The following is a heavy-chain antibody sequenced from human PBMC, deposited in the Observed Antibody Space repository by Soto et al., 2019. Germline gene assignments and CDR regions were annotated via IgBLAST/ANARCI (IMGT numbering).Heavy chain of an antibody. D-gene: IGHD6-19*01. CDR1: GFTFSSYG. CDR2: IWYDGSNK. Sequence: GGSLRLSCAASGFTFSSYGMHWVRQAPGKGLEWVAVIWYDGSNKYYADSVKGRFTISRDNSKNTLYLQMNSLRAEDTAVYYCARDVAVAGMDPGYFQHWGQGTLVTVSS. CDR3: ARDVAVAGMDPGYFQH. V-gene: IGHV3-33*01. J-gene: IGHJ1*01.